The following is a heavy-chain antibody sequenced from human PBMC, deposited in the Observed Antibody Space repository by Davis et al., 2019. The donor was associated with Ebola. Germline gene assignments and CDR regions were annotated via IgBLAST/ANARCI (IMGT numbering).Heavy chain of an antibody. V-gene: IGHV3-21*04. D-gene: IGHD4-11*01. CDR3: AKSRPLGLLAPYSNYGSHWFDP. J-gene: IGHJ5*02. CDR1: GFTFSSYS. Sequence: GESLKISCAASGFTFSSYSMNWVRQAPGKGLEWVSSISSSSSYIYYADSVKGRFTISRDNSKNTLYLQMNSLRAEDTAVYYCAKSRPLGLLAPYSNYGSHWFDPWGQGTLVTVSS. CDR2: ISSSSSYI.